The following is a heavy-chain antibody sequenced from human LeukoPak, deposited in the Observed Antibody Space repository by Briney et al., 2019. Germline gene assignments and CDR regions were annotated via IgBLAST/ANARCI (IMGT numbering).Heavy chain of an antibody. CDR2: ISGSGGST. Sequence: PGGSLRLSCAAFGFTFSSYAMSWVRQAPGKGLEWVSAISGSGGSTYYADSVKGRFTISRDNSKNTLYLQMNSLRAEDTAVYYCAKVLSYYYDSSGYYPTFDAFDIWGQGTMVTVSS. CDR3: AKVLSYYYDSSGYYPTFDAFDI. J-gene: IGHJ3*02. CDR1: GFTFSSYA. D-gene: IGHD3-22*01. V-gene: IGHV3-23*01.